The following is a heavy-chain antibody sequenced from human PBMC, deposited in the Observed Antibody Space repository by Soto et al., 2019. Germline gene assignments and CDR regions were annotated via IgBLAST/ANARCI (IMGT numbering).Heavy chain of an antibody. J-gene: IGHJ4*02. CDR1: GFTFSSYA. V-gene: IGHV3-30-3*01. CDR3: ARDAQQWLVPRYYFDY. Sequence: GGSLRLSCAASGFTFSSYAMHWVRQAPGKGLEWVAVISYDGSNKYYADSVKGRFTISRDNSKNPVYLQMNSLRAEDTAVYYCARDAQQWLVPRYYFDYWGQGTLVTVSS. CDR2: ISYDGSNK. D-gene: IGHD6-19*01.